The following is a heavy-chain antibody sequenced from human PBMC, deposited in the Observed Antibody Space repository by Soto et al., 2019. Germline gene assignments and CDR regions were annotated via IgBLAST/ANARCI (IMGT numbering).Heavy chain of an antibody. Sequence: SETLSLTCAVYGGSFSGYYWSWIRQPPGKGLEWIGEINHSGSTNYNPSLKSRVTISVDTSKNQFSLKLSSVTAADTAVYYCARGTTMVRGVIIILYYYGMDVWGQGTTVTVSS. J-gene: IGHJ6*02. CDR2: INHSGST. D-gene: IGHD3-10*01. V-gene: IGHV4-34*01. CDR1: GGSFSGYY. CDR3: ARGTTMVRGVIIILYYYGMDV.